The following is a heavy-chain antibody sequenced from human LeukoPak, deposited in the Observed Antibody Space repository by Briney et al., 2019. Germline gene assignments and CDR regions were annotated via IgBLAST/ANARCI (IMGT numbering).Heavy chain of an antibody. CDR2: ITWNSGSI. V-gene: IGHV3-9*01. Sequence: GGSLRLSCAASGFKFDDYAMHWVRQAPGEGLEWVSGITWNSGSIGYADSVKGRFTVSRDNTKNSLYLQMNSLRAEDTAIYYCARDERLLSFLKWGQGTLVTVSS. CDR1: GFKFDDYA. J-gene: IGHJ4*02. D-gene: IGHD3-3*01. CDR3: ARDERLLSFLK.